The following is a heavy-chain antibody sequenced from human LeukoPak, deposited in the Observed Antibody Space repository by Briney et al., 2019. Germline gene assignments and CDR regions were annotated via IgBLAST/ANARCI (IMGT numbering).Heavy chain of an antibody. CDR1: GYTFTSYG. V-gene: IGHV1-18*01. J-gene: IGHJ5*02. CDR3: ARGSPGHYCSSTSCPWSWFDP. D-gene: IGHD2-2*01. Sequence: ASVKVSCKASGYTFTSYGISWVRQAPGQGLEWMGWISAYNGNTNYAQKLQGRVTMTTDTSTSTAYMELRSLRSDDTAVYYCARGSPGHYCSSTSCPWSWFDPWGQGTLVTVSS. CDR2: ISAYNGNT.